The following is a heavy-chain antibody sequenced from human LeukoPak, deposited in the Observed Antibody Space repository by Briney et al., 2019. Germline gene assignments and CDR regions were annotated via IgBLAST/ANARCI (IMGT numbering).Heavy chain of an antibody. Sequence: GGSLRLSCAASGFTFSSYSMNWVRQAPGKGLEWVSYITYNSGTIYYTDSVKGRFTIFRDNSKNTLYLQMNSLSAEDTAVYYCAKDGSSAYYYYYYIDVWGKGTTVTISS. CDR2: ITYNSGTI. CDR1: GFTFSSYS. CDR3: AKDGSSAYYYYYYIDV. J-gene: IGHJ6*03. V-gene: IGHV3-48*01. D-gene: IGHD3-22*01.